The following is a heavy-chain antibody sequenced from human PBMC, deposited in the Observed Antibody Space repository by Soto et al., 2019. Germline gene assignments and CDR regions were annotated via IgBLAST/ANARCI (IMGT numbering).Heavy chain of an antibody. CDR2: INSDGSGS. CDR3: ARGDCVGGTCYSLAGSFYYNMDV. CDR1: GFTFTNYW. J-gene: IGHJ6*03. D-gene: IGHD2-15*01. V-gene: IGHV3-74*01. Sequence: EVKLVESGGGLVQPGGSLRLSCAAAGFTFTNYWMYWVRQAPGKGLVWVSRINSDGSGSSYADSVKGRLTISRDNVKNTLYLQMNSLRAEDTAVYYCARGDCVGGTCYSLAGSFYYNMDVWGKGTTVTVFS.